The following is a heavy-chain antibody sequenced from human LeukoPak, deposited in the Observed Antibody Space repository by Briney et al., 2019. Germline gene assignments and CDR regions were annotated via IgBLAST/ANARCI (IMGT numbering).Heavy chain of an antibody. V-gene: IGHV4-34*01. CDR1: GGSISSYY. CDR2: INHSGST. CDR3: ARGQGVFDP. Sequence: SETLSLTCTVSGGSISSYYWSWIRQPPGKGLEWIGEINHSGSTNYNPSLKSRVTISVDTSKNQFSLKLSSVIAADTAVYYCARGQGVFDPWGQGTLVTVSS. J-gene: IGHJ5*02. D-gene: IGHD3-16*01.